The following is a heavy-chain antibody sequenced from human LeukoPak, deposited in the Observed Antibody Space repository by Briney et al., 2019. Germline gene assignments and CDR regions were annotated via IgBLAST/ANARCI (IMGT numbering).Heavy chain of an antibody. Sequence: PSQTLSLTCTVSGASISSGNYYWSWIRQPPGKGLEWIGYIYHSGSTYYNPSLNSRVTLSVDRSKNQFSLKLSSVTALDTAVYYCARVGGFLRHHFDYWGQGTLVTVSS. V-gene: IGHV4-30-2*01. D-gene: IGHD2-15*01. J-gene: IGHJ4*02. CDR3: ARVGGFLRHHFDY. CDR1: GASISSGNYY. CDR2: IYHSGST.